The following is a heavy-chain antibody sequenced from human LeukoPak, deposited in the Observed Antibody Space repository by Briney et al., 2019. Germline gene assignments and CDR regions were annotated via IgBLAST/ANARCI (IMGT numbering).Heavy chain of an antibody. V-gene: IGHV4-61*09. J-gene: IGHJ4*02. D-gene: IGHD4-17*01. CDR3: ARDGYGDYYIDY. Sequence: TLSLTCTVSGDSISSDNYYWSWIRQPAGEGPEWIGHIYAGGSTKYNPSLESRVTISVDTSKNQFSLKLSSVTAADTAVYYCARDGYGDYYIDYWGQGTLVTVSS. CDR2: IYAGGST. CDR1: GDSISSDNYY.